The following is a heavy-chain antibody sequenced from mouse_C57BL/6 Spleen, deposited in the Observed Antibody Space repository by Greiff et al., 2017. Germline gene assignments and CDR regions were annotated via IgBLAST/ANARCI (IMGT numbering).Heavy chain of an antibody. V-gene: IGHV5-6*01. CDR2: ISRGGSYT. CDR3: AGHLTWR. D-gene: IGHD4-1*01. J-gene: IGHJ4*01. Sequence: EVQVVESGGDLVKPGGSLKLSCAASGFTFSSYGMSWVRQTPDKRLEWVATISRGGSYTYYADSVKGRFTISRDNAKNTLYLQMSSLKSEDTAMYYCAGHLTWRWGQGTTVTVAS. CDR1: GFTFSSYG.